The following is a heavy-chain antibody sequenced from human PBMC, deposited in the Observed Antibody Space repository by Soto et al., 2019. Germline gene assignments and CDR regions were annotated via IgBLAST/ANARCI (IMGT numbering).Heavy chain of an antibody. D-gene: IGHD6-13*01. J-gene: IGHJ4*02. V-gene: IGHV1-8*01. CDR1: GYTFTSYG. Sequence: QVQLVQSGAEVKKPGASVKVSCKASGYTFTSYGINWVRQATGQGLEWMGWMNPNSGNTGYAQKFQGRVTMTRNTSISTAYMELSSLRSEDTAVYYCARARSAAANLEIDYWGQGTLVTVSS. CDR2: MNPNSGNT. CDR3: ARARSAAANLEIDY.